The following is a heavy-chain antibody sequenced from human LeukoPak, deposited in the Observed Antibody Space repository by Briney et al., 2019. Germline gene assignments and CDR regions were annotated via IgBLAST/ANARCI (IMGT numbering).Heavy chain of an antibody. Sequence: ASVKVSCKASGYTFTSYGISWVRQAPRQGLEWMGWISAYNGNTNYAQKFQGRVTITADKSTSTAYMELSSLRSEDTAVYYCASDTGIVGARYYYYGMDVWGQGATVTVSS. CDR2: ISAYNGNT. V-gene: IGHV1-18*01. J-gene: IGHJ6*02. CDR3: ASDTGIVGARYYYYGMDV. D-gene: IGHD1-26*01. CDR1: GYTFTSYG.